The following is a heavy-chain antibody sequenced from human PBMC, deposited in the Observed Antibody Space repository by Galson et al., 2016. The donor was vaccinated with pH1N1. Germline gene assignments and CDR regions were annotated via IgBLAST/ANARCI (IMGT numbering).Heavy chain of an antibody. CDR1: GFTFGDYG. Sequence: SLRLSCAASGFTFGDYGMTWVRQVPGKGLEWVASLNYIGENIAYADSVKGRFTISRDNARSSLYLQMNSLRAEDTAFYYCTRRPGIAVPGLLDFWGQEALVIVSS. V-gene: IGHV3-20*04. CDR2: LNYIGENI. J-gene: IGHJ4*02. CDR3: TRRPGIAVPGLLDF. D-gene: IGHD6-19*01.